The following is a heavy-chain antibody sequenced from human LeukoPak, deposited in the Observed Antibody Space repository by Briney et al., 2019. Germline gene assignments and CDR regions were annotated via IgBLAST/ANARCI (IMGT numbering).Heavy chain of an antibody. D-gene: IGHD3-22*01. CDR3: ARTIYYYESTSYFSDAFDV. Sequence: GGSLRLSCAATGFTLRGHSMNWVRQAPGKGLDWVSSISPTSAYIYYQDSVKGRFTISRDDAKNSLYLEMDSLRAEDTAVYYCARTIYYYESTSYFSDAFDVWGQGTMVTVSS. J-gene: IGHJ3*01. CDR1: GFTLRGHS. V-gene: IGHV3-21*01. CDR2: ISPTSAYI.